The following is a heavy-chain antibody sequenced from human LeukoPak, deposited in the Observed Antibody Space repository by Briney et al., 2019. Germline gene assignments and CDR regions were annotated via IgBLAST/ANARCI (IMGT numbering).Heavy chain of an antibody. Sequence: SETLSLTCTVSGYSISSGYYWGWIRQPPGKGLEWIGSIYHSGSTYYSPSLKSRVTISVDMSKNQFSLKLSSVTAADTAIYYCARDASRIQLWPLWGQGTLVTVSS. CDR1: GYSISSGYY. J-gene: IGHJ4*02. V-gene: IGHV4-38-2*02. D-gene: IGHD5-18*01. CDR3: ARDASRIQLWPL. CDR2: IYHSGST.